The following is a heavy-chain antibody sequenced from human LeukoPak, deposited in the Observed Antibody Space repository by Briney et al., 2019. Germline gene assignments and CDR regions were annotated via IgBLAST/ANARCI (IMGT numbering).Heavy chain of an antibody. CDR1: GYTFSGDH. CDR2: IDPSSGAA. D-gene: IGHD1-26*01. V-gene: IGHV1-2*06. CDR3: ARDRNLYSGSFAS. J-gene: IGHJ4*02. Sequence: ASVKVSCKASGYTFSGDHMHWVRQAPGQGLEWMGRIDPSSGAAHFAHRFQGRVTMTRDTSISTAYMELDRLTSDDTAVYYCARDRNLYSGSFASWGQGTLVTVSS.